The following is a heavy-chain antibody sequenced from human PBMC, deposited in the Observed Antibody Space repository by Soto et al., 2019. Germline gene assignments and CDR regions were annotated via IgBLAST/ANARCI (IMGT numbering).Heavy chain of an antibody. CDR3: AKATATSGGAFEI. CDR2: ILVGGST. Sequence: GGSVRLACAVSGFICSSYDMSWVRQAPGKGLEWVSTILVGGSTHYEDSVKGRFTISRDTSKNTVYLQMNRLTGGDTAVYYCAKATATSGGAFEIYGQGTMVTVSS. CDR1: GFICSSYD. D-gene: IGHD1-1*01. V-gene: IGHV3-23*01. J-gene: IGHJ3*02.